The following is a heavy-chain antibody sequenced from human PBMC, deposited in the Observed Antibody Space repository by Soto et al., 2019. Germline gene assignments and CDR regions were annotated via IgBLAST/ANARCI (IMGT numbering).Heavy chain of an antibody. Sequence: GGSLRLSCAASGFTFSSYSMNWVRQAPGKGLEWVSYISSSSSTIYYAGSVKGRFTISRDNAKNSLYLQMNSLRAEDTAVYYCARDKTEYSGPYDMQRYYYYYMDVWGKGATVIVSS. D-gene: IGHD5-12*01. V-gene: IGHV3-48*01. CDR2: ISSSSSTI. CDR1: GFTFSSYS. J-gene: IGHJ6*03. CDR3: ARDKTEYSGPYDMQRYYYYYMDV.